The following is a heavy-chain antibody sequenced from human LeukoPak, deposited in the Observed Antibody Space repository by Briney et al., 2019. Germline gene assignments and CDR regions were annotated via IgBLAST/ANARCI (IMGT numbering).Heavy chain of an antibody. Sequence: SETLSHTCTVSGGSISSYYWSWIRQPPGKGLEWIGYIYYRGSTNYNPSLKSQVTISVDTSKNQFSLKLSSVTAADTAVYYCARVGPYYYGSGYNGRGPLYYYYMDVWGKGTTVTISS. V-gene: IGHV4-59*01. CDR3: ARVGPYYYGSGYNGRGPLYYYYMDV. CDR1: GGSISSYY. D-gene: IGHD3-10*01. J-gene: IGHJ6*03. CDR2: IYYRGST.